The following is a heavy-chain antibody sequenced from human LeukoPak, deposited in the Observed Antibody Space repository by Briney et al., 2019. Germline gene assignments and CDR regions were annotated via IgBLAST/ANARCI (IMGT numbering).Heavy chain of an antibody. CDR1: GGSISSYY. D-gene: IGHD3-22*01. V-gene: IGHV4-59*01. Sequence: SETLSLTCTVSGGSISSYYWSWVRQPPGKGLEWIGFVYYTGSTNYSPSLKSRVTISVDTSKNQFSLRLSSVTAADTAVYYCTRGSIAYYYMDVWGKGTTVTISS. J-gene: IGHJ6*03. CDR3: TRGSIAYYYMDV. CDR2: VYYTGST.